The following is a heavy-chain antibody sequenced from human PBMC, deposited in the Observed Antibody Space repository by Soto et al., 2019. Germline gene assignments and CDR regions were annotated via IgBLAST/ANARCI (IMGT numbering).Heavy chain of an antibody. Sequence: PGGSVRLSCAASGFIFSTFTMHWVRQAPGKGREWVAVISYDGTNTYYADSVKGRFTISRDNSKNTLDLQMSSLRPEDTAVYYWARYLVVVVLVARGTLYGMDVWGQGTTVAVYS. CDR2: ISYDGTNT. V-gene: IGHV3-30-3*01. CDR1: GFIFSTFT. J-gene: IGHJ6*02. D-gene: IGHD2-2*01. CDR3: ARYLVVVVLVARGTLYGMDV.